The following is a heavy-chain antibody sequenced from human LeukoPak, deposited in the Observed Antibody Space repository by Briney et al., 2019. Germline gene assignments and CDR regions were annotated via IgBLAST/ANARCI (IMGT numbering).Heavy chain of an antibody. CDR3: ARDYGDYDDYYYMDV. D-gene: IGHD4-17*01. Sequence: ASVKVSCKASGYTFTGYYMHWVRQAPGQGLEWMGWINPNSGGTNYAQKFQGRVTMTRDTSISTAYMELSSLRSDDTAVYYCARDYGDYDDYYYMDVWGKGTTVTISS. CDR2: INPNSGGT. J-gene: IGHJ6*03. V-gene: IGHV1-2*02. CDR1: GYTFTGYY.